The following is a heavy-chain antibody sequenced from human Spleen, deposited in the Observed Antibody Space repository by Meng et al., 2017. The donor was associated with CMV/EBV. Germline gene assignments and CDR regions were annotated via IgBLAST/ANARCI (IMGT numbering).Heavy chain of an antibody. D-gene: IGHD4-17*01. J-gene: IGHJ4*02. CDR3: ARGLRINYFDY. CDR1: GFTFSSYS. CDR2: ISSSSSYI. V-gene: IGHV3-21*01. Sequence: GESLKISCAASGFTFSSYSMNWVRQAPGKGLEWVSSISSSSSYIYYADSVKGRFTISRDNSKNTLYLQMNSLRAEDTAVYYCARGLRINYFDYWGQGTLVTVSS.